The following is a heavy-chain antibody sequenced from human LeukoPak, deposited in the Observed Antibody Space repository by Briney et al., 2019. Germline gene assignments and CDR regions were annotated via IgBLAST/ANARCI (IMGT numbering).Heavy chain of an antibody. CDR1: GFTFTSYA. CDR2: ISGGGENT. Sequence: QLGGSLRLSCGASGFTFTSYAMSWIRQAPGKGLEWVSAISGGGENTYYGDSVKGRFTISRDNSKNTLYLQMNGLRAEDTATYYCAKPRAMTTGVGRYFDLWGRGTLVTVSP. CDR3: AKPRAMTTGVGRYFDL. D-gene: IGHD1-1*01. V-gene: IGHV3-23*01. J-gene: IGHJ2*01.